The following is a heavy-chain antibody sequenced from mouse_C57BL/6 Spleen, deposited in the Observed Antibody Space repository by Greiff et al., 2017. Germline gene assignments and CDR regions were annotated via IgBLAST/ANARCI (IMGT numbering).Heavy chain of an antibody. CDR3: AGAWAY. V-gene: IGHV1-54*01. CDR2: INPGSGGT. Sequence: VQLQQSGAELVRPGTSVKVSCKASGYAFTNYLIEWVKQRPGQGLEWIGVINPGSGGTNYTEKFKGKATLTADKSSSTAYMQLSSLTSEDSAVYFCAGAWAYWGQGTLVTVSA. J-gene: IGHJ3*01. CDR1: GYAFTNYL.